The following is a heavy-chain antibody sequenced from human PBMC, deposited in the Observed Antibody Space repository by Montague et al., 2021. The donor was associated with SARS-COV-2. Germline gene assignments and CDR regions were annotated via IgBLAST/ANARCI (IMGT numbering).Heavy chain of an antibody. D-gene: IGHD1-26*01. J-gene: IGHJ4*02. Sequence: TLSLTCTVSGGSISSGDYYWAWIPQRPGKGLEWLGFIDHSGSNFSNLSLKSRITISIDTSNNQFSLKLISVTAADTAVYYCASGRAVNYVVGATSGFDYWGQGSLVTVSS. CDR1: GGSISSGDYY. CDR3: ASGRAVNYVVGATSGFDY. V-gene: IGHV4-30-4*08. CDR2: IDHSGSN.